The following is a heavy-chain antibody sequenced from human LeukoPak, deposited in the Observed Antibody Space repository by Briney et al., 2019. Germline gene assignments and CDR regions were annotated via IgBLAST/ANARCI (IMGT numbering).Heavy chain of an antibody. CDR2: INPSGGST. D-gene: IGHD5-24*01. J-gene: IGHJ4*02. V-gene: IGHV1-46*01. Sequence: ASVKVSCKASGYTFTSYYMHWVRQAPGQGREWMGIINPSGGSTSYAQKFQGRVTMTRDTSTSTVYMELSSLRSEDTAVYYCARDLNEVMMATTNPHVLDYWGQGTLVTVSS. CDR3: ARDLNEVMMATTNPHVLDY. CDR1: GYTFTSYY.